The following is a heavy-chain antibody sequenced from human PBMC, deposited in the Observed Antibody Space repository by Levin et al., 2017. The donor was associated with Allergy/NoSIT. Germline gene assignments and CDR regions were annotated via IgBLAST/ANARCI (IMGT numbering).Heavy chain of an antibody. D-gene: IGHD3-10*01. V-gene: IGHV4-34*01. CDR2: IGHRGDT. CDR1: GGSLSGYY. CDR3: ARGLVYYGSGRYPTGDC. J-gene: IGHJ4*02. Sequence: PSETLSLTCVVYGGSLSGYYWSWIRQPPGKGLEWIGEIGHRGDTNYNPSLKSRVSISIDTSRNQFSLNLNSVTAADTAVYFCARGLVYYGSGRYPTGDCWGQGTLVAVSS.